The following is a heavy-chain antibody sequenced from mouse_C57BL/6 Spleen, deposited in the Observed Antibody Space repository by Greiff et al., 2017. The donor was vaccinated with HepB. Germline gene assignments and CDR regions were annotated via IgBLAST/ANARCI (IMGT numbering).Heavy chain of an antibody. Sequence: VHLVESGPELVKPGASVKISCKASGYAFSSSWMNWVKQRPGKGLEWIGRIYPGDGDTNYNGKFKGKATLTADKSSSTAYMQLSSLTSEDSAVYFCARESGYYGSSPWFAYWGQGTLVTVSA. V-gene: IGHV1-82*01. J-gene: IGHJ3*01. CDR3: ARESGYYGSSPWFAY. D-gene: IGHD1-1*01. CDR2: IYPGDGDT. CDR1: GYAFSSSW.